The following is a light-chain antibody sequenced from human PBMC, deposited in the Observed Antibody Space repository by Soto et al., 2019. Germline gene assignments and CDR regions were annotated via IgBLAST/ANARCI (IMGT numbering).Light chain of an antibody. J-gene: IGKJ4*01. Sequence: DIQMTQSPSSVSVSVGDSVTITCRASQGISDRLAWYQQKPGEAPKLLIYAASRLHSGVPSRFSGSGSGTDFTLTISSLQPEDFASYYCQQADSFPLTFGGGTKEEIK. CDR2: AAS. CDR1: QGISDR. CDR3: QQADSFPLT. V-gene: IGKV1D-12*01.